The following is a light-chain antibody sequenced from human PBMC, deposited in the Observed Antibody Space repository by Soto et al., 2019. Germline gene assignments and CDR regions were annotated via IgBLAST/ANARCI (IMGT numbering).Light chain of an antibody. CDR3: QQYRSPLT. J-gene: IGKJ1*01. V-gene: IGKV1-5*03. Sequence: DIQMTQSPSTLSASVGDRVTITCRASQSISWWLAWYQQKPGKAPKLLIYKASTLDSGVPSRFSGSGSGTEFALTISSLQPDDIGIYFCQQYRSPLTFGQGTKVEIK. CDR2: KAS. CDR1: QSISWW.